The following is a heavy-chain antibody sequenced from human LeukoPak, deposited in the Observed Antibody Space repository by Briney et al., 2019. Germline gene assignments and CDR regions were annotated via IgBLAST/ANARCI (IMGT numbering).Heavy chain of an antibody. D-gene: IGHD6-19*01. CDR2: ISSPGSTI. V-gene: IGHV3-48*01. CDR3: ARDGPWLEACN. CDR1: GFTFSSYS. J-gene: IGHJ4*02. Sequence: GGSLRLSCAASGFTFSSYSMNWVRQAPGKGPEWVSYISSPGSTIYYADSVKGRFTISRDNAKNSLYLQMNSLRAEDTAVYYCARDGPWLEACNWGQGTLVTVSS.